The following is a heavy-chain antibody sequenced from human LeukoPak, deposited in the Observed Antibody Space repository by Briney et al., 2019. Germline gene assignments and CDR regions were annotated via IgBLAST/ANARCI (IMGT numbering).Heavy chain of an antibody. Sequence: RASVKVSCKASGYTFTSYGISWVRQAPGQGLEWMGRIIPILGIANYAQKFQGRVTITADKFTSTAYMELSSLRSEDTAVYYCARVRFGELSSYYYGMDVRGQGTTVTVS. CDR3: ARVRFGELSSYYYGMDV. V-gene: IGHV1-69*04. J-gene: IGHJ6*02. D-gene: IGHD3-10*01. CDR1: GYTFTSYG. CDR2: IIPILGIA.